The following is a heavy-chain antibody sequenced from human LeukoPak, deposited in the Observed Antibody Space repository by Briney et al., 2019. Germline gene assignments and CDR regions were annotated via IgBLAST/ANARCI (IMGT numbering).Heavy chain of an antibody. CDR2: IYHSGST. V-gene: IGHV4-38-2*02. CDR1: GYSISSGYY. Sequence: SETLSLTCTVSGYSISSGYYWGWIRQPPGKGLEWIGSIYHSGSTYYNPSLKSRVTISVDTSKNQFSLKLSSVTAADTAVYYCARRLDSGSYWAVGNDAFDIWGQGTMVTVSS. CDR3: ARRLDSGSYWAVGNDAFDI. J-gene: IGHJ3*02. D-gene: IGHD1-26*01.